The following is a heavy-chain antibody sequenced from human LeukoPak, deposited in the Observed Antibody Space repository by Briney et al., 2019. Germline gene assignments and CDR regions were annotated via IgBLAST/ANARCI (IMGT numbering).Heavy chain of an antibody. J-gene: IGHJ4*02. V-gene: IGHV3-30-3*01. CDR1: GFTFTVYA. D-gene: IGHD2-15*01. CDR2: ISYDGSNK. CDR3: ARVGLDCSGGSCYPDY. Sequence: GGSLRLSCAASGFTFTVYAMHWVRHAPGKGLEWVAVISYDGSNKYYADSVKGRFTISRDNSKNTLYLQMNSLRAEDTAIYYCARVGLDCSGGSCYPDYWGQGTLVTVSS.